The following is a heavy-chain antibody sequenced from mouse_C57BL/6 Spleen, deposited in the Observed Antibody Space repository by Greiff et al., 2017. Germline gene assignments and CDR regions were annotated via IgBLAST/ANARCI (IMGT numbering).Heavy chain of an antibody. CDR3: ARDYSGDY. Sequence: DVHLVESGGGLVKPGGSLKLSCAASGFTFSSYAMSWVRQTPEKRLEWVATISDGGSYTNYPDTVKGRFTISRDNAKNNLYLQLSHLRSEDTAMYYCARDYSGDYWGQGTTLTVSS. CDR2: ISDGGSYT. D-gene: IGHD3-1*01. V-gene: IGHV5-4*01. J-gene: IGHJ2*01. CDR1: GFTFSSYA.